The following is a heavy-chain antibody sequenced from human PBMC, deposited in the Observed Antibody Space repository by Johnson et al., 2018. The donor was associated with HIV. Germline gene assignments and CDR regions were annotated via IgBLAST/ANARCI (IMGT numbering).Heavy chain of an antibody. Sequence: VQLVESGGDLVQPGGSLRLPCVASAITVSRKYMTWVRQAPGKGLERVSVIYSGGSTYYADSVKGRFTISRDKSKNTLYLQMNRLRSEDTAGYYCARGLERGMVAFDIWGQGTMVTVSS. CDR1: AITVSRKY. J-gene: IGHJ3*02. V-gene: IGHV3-66*02. CDR3: ARGLERGMVAFDI. D-gene: IGHD7-27*01. CDR2: IYSGGST.